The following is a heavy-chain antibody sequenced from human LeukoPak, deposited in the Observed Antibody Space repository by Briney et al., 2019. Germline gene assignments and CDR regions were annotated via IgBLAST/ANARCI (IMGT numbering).Heavy chain of an antibody. V-gene: IGHV3-33*01. CDR3: ARGSYSSSWYWGFDY. Sequence: GGSLRLSCAASGFTFSSYGMHRVRQAPGKGLEWVAVIWYDGSNKYYADSVKGRFTISRDNSKNTLYLQMNSLRAEDTAVYYCARGSYSSSWYWGFDYWGQGTLVTVSS. J-gene: IGHJ4*02. CDR2: IWYDGSNK. D-gene: IGHD6-13*01. CDR1: GFTFSSYG.